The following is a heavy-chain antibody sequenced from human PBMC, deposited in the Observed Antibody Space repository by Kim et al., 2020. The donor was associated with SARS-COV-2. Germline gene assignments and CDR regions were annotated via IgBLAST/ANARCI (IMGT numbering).Heavy chain of an antibody. J-gene: IGHJ4*02. CDR3: ARESWATAGI. Sequence: SETLSLTCTVSGGSISSGNYYWSWIRQPAGKGLEWIGRIYTSESTNYNPSLKSRVTISVDTSKNQFSLRLSSVTAADTAVYYCARESWATAGIWGQGTLVTVSS. CDR1: GGSISSGNYY. CDR2: IYTSEST. V-gene: IGHV4-61*02. D-gene: IGHD7-27*01.